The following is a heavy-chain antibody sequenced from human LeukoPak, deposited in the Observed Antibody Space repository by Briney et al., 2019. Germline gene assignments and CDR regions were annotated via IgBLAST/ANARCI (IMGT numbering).Heavy chain of an antibody. CDR2: ISSSSSYI. Sequence: GGSLRLSCAASGFPFSSYSMNWVRQAPGKGLEWVSSISSSSSYIYYADSVKGRFTISRDNAKNSLYLQMNSLRAEDTAVYYCARVLGPSYSSSCDYWGQGTLVTVSS. CDR1: GFPFSSYS. CDR3: ARVLGPSYSSSCDY. D-gene: IGHD6-13*01. J-gene: IGHJ4*02. V-gene: IGHV3-21*01.